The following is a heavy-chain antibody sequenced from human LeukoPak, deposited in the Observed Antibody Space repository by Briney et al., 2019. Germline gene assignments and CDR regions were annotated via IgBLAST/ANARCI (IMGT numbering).Heavy chain of an antibody. CDR1: GFTFSTYA. J-gene: IGHJ4*02. D-gene: IGHD3-22*01. CDR2: ISGSGGGT. V-gene: IGHV3-23*01. CDR3: AKDRGRYYDSSGYYWGYYFDS. Sequence: GGSLGLSCAASGFTFSTYAVNWVRQAPGKGLEWVSTISGSGGGTYYADSVKGRFTISRDNSKNTLYLQMSSLRAEDTAVYYCAKDRGRYYDSSGYYWGYYFDSWGRGILVTVST.